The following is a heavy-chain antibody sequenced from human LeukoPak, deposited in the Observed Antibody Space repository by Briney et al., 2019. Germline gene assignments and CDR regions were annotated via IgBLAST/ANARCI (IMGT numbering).Heavy chain of an antibody. V-gene: IGHV4-34*01. CDR1: GGSSSGYY. D-gene: IGHD1-1*01. CDR2: INHSGST. J-gene: IGHJ4*02. CDR3: ARIRYSENIDY. Sequence: SETLSLTCAVYGGSSSGYYWSWIRQPPGKGLEWIGEINHSGSTNYNPSLKSRVTISVDTSKNQFSLKLSSVTAADTAVHYCARIRYSENIDYWGQGTLVTVSS.